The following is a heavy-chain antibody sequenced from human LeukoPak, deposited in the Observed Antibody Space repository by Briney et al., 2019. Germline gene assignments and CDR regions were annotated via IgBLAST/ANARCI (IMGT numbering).Heavy chain of an antibody. V-gene: IGHV3-30-3*01. J-gene: IGHJ4*02. CDR2: ISYDGSNK. CDR1: GFTFSSYA. D-gene: IGHD4-17*01. CDR3: AKDTTTVTIGSSGVPY. Sequence: GGSLRLSCAASGFTFSSYAMHWVRQAPGKGLEWVAVISYDGSNKYYADSVKGRFTISRDNSKNTLYLQMNSLRAEDTAVYYCAKDTTTVTIGSSGVPYWGQGTLVTVSS.